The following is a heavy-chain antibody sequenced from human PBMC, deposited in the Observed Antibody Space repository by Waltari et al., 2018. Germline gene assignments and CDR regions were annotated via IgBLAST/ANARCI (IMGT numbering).Heavy chain of an antibody. CDR3: ARPRRGRDAFDV. CDR1: GYRFISYW. D-gene: IGHD3-10*01. V-gene: IGHV5-51*03. CDR2: IWPDDSDT. Sequence: EVQLVQSGPEVKKSGGSLRISCQVSGYRFISYWIAWVRQMPGKGLEYMGIIWPDDSDTRYSPSFQGQVIISVDKSIGTAYLQLNTLKASDTAMYYCARPRRGRDAFDVWGPGTMVTVS. J-gene: IGHJ3*01.